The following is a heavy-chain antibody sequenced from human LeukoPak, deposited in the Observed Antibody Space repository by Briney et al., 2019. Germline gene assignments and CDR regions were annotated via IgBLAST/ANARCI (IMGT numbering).Heavy chain of an antibody. CDR2: INWNGGST. V-gene: IGHV3-20*04. D-gene: IGHD4-17*01. CDR1: GFTFDDYG. CDR3: AKDGDYPTDPRGYYMDV. J-gene: IGHJ6*03. Sequence: PGGSLRLSCAASGFTFDDYGMSWVRQAPGKGLEWVSGINWNGGSTGYADSVKGRFTISRDNNKSSLYLQMKSLRAEDTALYYCAKDGDYPTDPRGYYMDVWGKGTTVTVSS.